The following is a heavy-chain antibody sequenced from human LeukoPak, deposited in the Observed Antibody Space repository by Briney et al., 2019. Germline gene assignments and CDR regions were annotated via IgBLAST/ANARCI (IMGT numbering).Heavy chain of an antibody. CDR1: GYTFTGYY. CDR3: ARDHRLGRKNCFVP. J-gene: IGHJ5*02. CDR2: INPNSGGT. Sequence: GASVTVCCKASGYTFTGYYMHWVRQAPGQGLEWMGWINPNSGGTNYAQKFQGRVTMTRDTSISTAYMELSRLRSDDTAVYYCARDHRLGRKNCFVPWGEGTLVTVSS. D-gene: IGHD2-21*01. V-gene: IGHV1-2*02.